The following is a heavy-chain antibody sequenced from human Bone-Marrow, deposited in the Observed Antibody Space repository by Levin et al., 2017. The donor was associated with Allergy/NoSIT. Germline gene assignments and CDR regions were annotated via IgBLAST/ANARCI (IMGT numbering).Heavy chain of an antibody. J-gene: IGHJ4*02. CDR2: IWYDGSNK. V-gene: IGHV3-33*01. Sequence: GESLKISCAASGFTFSSYGMHWVRQAPGKGLEWVAVIWYDGSNKYYADSVKGRFTISRDNSKNTLYLQMNSLRAEDTAVYYCARIVGATLGDYWGQGTLVTVSS. D-gene: IGHD1-26*01. CDR1: GFTFSSYG. CDR3: ARIVGATLGDY.